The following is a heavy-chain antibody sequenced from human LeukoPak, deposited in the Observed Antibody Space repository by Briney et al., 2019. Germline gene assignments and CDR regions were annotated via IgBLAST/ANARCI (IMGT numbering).Heavy chain of an antibody. CDR1: GGTFSSYA. Sequence: ASVKVSCKASGGTFSSYAISWVRQAPGQGLEWMGRIIPIFGTANYAQKFQGRVTITTDESTSTAYMELSSLRSEDTAVYYCTRTKVFWFDPWGQGTLVTVSS. CDR3: TRTKVFWFDP. CDR2: IIPIFGTA. J-gene: IGHJ5*02. V-gene: IGHV1-69*05. D-gene: IGHD3-10*01.